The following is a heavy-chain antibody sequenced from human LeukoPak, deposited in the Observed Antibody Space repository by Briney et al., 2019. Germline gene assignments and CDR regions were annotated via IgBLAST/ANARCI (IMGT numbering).Heavy chain of an antibody. V-gene: IGHV3-7*01. CDR1: GFTFSSYW. CDR2: IKQDGSEK. J-gene: IGHJ4*02. CDR3: ARADLRGYSLHY. D-gene: IGHD5-18*01. Sequence: PGGSLRLSCAASGFTFSSYWMSWVRQAPGKGLEWVAYIKQDGSEKYYVDSVKGRFTISRDNAKNSLYLQMNSLRAGDTAVYYCARADLRGYSLHYWGQGTLVTVSS.